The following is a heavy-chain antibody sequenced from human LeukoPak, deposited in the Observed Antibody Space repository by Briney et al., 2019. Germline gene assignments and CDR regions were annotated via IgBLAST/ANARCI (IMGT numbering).Heavy chain of an antibody. CDR2: INTNTGNP. Sequence: VTSVKVSCKASGYTFTSYAMNWVRQAPGQGLDWMGWINTNTGNPTYAQGFTGRFVFSLDTSVSTAYLQISSLKAEDTAVYYCARDSQSMITFGGVIVDAFDIWGQGTMVAVSS. J-gene: IGHJ3*02. V-gene: IGHV7-4-1*02. CDR1: GYTFTSYA. CDR3: ARDSQSMITFGGVIVDAFDI. D-gene: IGHD3-16*02.